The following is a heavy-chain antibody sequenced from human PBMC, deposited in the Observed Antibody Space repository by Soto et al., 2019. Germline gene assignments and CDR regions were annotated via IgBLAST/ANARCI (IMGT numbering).Heavy chain of an antibody. CDR3: AKDPTYCSSASCSPVDY. CDR1: GVTCSSYA. Sequence: GGSLRLSCAASGVTCSSYAMSWVRQAPGKGLEWVSAISGSGGSTYYADSVKGRFTISRDNSKNTLYLQMNSLRAEDTAVYYCAKDPTYCSSASCSPVDYWGQGTLVTVSS. J-gene: IGHJ4*02. V-gene: IGHV3-23*01. D-gene: IGHD2-2*01. CDR2: ISGSGGST.